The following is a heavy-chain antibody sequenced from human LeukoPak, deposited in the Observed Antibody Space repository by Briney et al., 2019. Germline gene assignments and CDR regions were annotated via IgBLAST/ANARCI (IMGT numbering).Heavy chain of an antibody. V-gene: IGHV4-59*01. CDR2: IYYSGST. J-gene: IGHJ4*02. Sequence: SETLSLTCTVSGGSISSYYWSWIRQPPGKGLEWIGYIYYSGSTNYNPSLKSRVTISVDTSKNQFSLKLSSVTAADTAAYYCARVGAVAAESVLPDYWGQGTLVTVSS. D-gene: IGHD6-13*01. CDR1: GGSISSYY. CDR3: ARVGAVAAESVLPDY.